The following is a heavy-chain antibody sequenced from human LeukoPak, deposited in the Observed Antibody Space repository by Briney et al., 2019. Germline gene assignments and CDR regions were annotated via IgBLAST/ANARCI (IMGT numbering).Heavy chain of an antibody. CDR2: ISASTSYI. CDR3: ARDRGADY. V-gene: IGHV3-21*01. D-gene: IGHD5-12*01. CDR1: GFTFSTYT. J-gene: IGHJ4*02. Sequence: GGSLRLSCAASGFTFSTYTMNWVRQAPGKGLEWVSSISASTSYINSADSVKGRFTISRDNAENSLYLQMNSLRAEDTAVYYCARDRGADYWGQGTLVTVSS.